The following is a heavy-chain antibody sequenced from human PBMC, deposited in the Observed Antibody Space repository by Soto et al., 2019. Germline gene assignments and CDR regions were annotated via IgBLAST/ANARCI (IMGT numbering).Heavy chain of an antibody. Sequence: QGQLVQSGGEVKKPGASVKVSCKASGYTFTRYGISWVRQAPGQGLERMGWISGYNGDTKYAQKFQGRVTMTVDTSTTTAYMELRSLTSDDRAVYYCAKNGQPPYYYYGMDVW. V-gene: IGHV1-18*01. CDR2: ISGYNGDT. J-gene: IGHJ6*01. CDR1: GYTFTRYG. D-gene: IGHD2-8*01. CDR3: AKNGQPPYYYYGMDV.